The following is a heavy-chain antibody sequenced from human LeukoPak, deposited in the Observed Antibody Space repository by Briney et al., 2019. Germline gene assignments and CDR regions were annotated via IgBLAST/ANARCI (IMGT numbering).Heavy chain of an antibody. J-gene: IGHJ4*02. V-gene: IGHV3-43*02. D-gene: IGHD3-22*01. CDR3: AKTIGAHYYDSSGSSDY. Sequence: PGGSLRLSCAASGFTFSTYVMNWFRQAPGKGLEWVSLISGDGGSTYYADSVKGRFTISRDNSKNSLYLQMNSLRTEDTALYYCAKTIGAHYYDSSGSSDYWGQGTLVTVSS. CDR2: ISGDGGST. CDR1: GFTFSTYV.